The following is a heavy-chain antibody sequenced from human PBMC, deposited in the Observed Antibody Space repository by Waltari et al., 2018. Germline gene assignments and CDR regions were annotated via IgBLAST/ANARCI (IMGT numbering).Heavy chain of an antibody. CDR2: IYYSGST. J-gene: IGHJ6*02. CDR1: GGSISSYY. CDR3: ASLGWFGELSAYYYGMDV. D-gene: IGHD3-10*01. Sequence: QVQLQESGPGLVKPSETLSLTCTVSGGSISSYYWSWIRQPPGKGLEWIGYIYYSGSTNYNPSLKSRVTISVDTSKNQFSLKLSSVTAADTAVYYCASLGWFGELSAYYYGMDVWGQGTTVTVSS. V-gene: IGHV4-59*01.